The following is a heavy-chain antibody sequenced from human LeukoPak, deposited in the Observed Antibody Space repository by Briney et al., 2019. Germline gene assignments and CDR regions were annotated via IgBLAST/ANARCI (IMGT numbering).Heavy chain of an antibody. CDR3: ARDSVYYDSSGYMRDGMDV. J-gene: IGHJ6*02. V-gene: IGHV4-4*02. CDR1: GFTFTNYAM. Sequence: GSLRLSCAASGFTFTNYAMSWVRQPPGKGLEWIGEIYHSGSTNYNPSLKSRVTISVDKSKNQFSLKLSSVTAADTAVYYCARDSVYYDSSGYMRDGMDVWGQGTTVTVSS. CDR2: IYHSGST. D-gene: IGHD3-22*01.